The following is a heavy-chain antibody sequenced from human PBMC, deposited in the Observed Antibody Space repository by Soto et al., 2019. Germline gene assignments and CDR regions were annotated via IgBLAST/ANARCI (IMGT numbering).Heavy chain of an antibody. CDR3: AKDGASGSYPPYYYFGMDV. D-gene: IGHD1-26*01. V-gene: IGHV3-23*01. J-gene: IGHJ6*02. CDR2: ISGSGGNA. Sequence: EVQLLESGGGLVQPGGSLRLSCAASGFTFSSYAMSWVRQAPGKGLEWVSSISGSGGNAYYADSVKGRFSISRDNPKNTLSLQMNSLRVDDTAVYYCAKDGASGSYPPYYYFGMDVWGQGTTVTVSS. CDR1: GFTFSSYA.